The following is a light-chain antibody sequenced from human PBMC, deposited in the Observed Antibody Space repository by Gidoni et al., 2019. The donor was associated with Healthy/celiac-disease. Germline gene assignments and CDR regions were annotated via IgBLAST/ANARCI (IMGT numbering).Light chain of an antibody. V-gene: IGKV2-28*01. CDR1: QSLLHSNGYNY. J-gene: IGKJ3*01. CDR3: MQALQTPPFT. CDR2: LGS. Sequence: DIVMTQSPLSLPVTPGEPASISCRSSQSLLHSNGYNYLDWYVQKPGQSPQLLIYLGSNRASGVPDRFSASGSGTDFTLKISRVEAEDVGVYYCMQALQTPPFTFGPGTKVDIK.